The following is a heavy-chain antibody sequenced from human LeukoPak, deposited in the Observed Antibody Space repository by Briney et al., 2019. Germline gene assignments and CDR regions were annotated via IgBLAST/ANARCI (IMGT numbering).Heavy chain of an antibody. V-gene: IGHV4-59*11. CDR3: ARGGAADAFDI. D-gene: IGHD3-16*01. Sequence: SETLSLTCTVSGGSISSHYWSWIRQPPGKGLEYVGYIYYSGSTNYNPSLKSRVTISVDTSKNQFSLKLRSVTAADTAVYFCARGGAADAFDIWGQGTMVTVSS. J-gene: IGHJ3*02. CDR1: GGSISSHY. CDR2: IYYSGST.